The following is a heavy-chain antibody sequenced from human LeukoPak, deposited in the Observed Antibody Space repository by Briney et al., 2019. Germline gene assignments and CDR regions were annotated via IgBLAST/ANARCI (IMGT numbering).Heavy chain of an antibody. V-gene: IGHV4-59*08. D-gene: IGHD3-9*01. Sequence: PSETLSLTCTVSDDSITMYYWTWIRQPPGKGLEWIGYVDHTGSTKFNPSLNGRVSISRDTSKNQFSLTMSSVTAADTAVYYCARRTTYFGWRPSESPSCFDYWGQGTLVTVSS. CDR2: VDHTGST. CDR3: ARRTTYFGWRPSESPSCFDY. J-gene: IGHJ4*02. CDR1: DDSITMYY.